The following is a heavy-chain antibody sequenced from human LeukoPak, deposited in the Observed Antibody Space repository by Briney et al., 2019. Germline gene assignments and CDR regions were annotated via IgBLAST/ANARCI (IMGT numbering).Heavy chain of an antibody. V-gene: IGHV4-59*01. CDR2: IYYSGST. D-gene: IGHD5-12*01. CDR1: GGSISSYY. CDR3: ARVSGYEAQYYYYYMDV. Sequence: SETLSLTCTVSGGSISSYYWSWIRQPPGKGLEWIGYIYYSGSTNYNPSLKSRVTISVDTSKNQFSLKLNSVTAADTAVYYCARVSGYEAQYYYYYMDVWGKGTTVTISS. J-gene: IGHJ6*03.